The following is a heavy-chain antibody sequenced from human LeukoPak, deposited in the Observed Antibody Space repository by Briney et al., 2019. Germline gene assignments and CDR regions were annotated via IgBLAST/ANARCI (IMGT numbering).Heavy chain of an antibody. CDR1: GYTLTELS. CDR2: FDPEDGET. J-gene: IGHJ4*02. CDR3: ATGPYYYDSSGSNFDY. V-gene: IGHV1-24*01. D-gene: IGHD3-22*01. Sequence: ASVKVSCKVSGYTLTELSMHWVRQAPGKGLEWMGGFDPEDGETIYAQKFQGRVTITEDTSTDTAYMELSSLRSEDTAVYYCATGPYYYDSSGSNFDYWGQGTLVTVSS.